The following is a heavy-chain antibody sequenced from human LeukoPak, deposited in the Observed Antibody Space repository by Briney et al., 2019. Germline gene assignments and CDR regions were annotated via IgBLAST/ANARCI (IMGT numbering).Heavy chain of an antibody. V-gene: IGHV3-43*01. CDR3: ARGTLGAWGW. Sequence: GGSLRLSCAASGFTFDDDTMHWVRQTPGRGLEWVSFITWKSHRTHYADSVKGRFTISRDNAKNSLYLQMNSLRAEDTAVYFCARGTLGAWGWWGQGTLVTVSS. D-gene: IGHD6-19*01. J-gene: IGHJ4*02. CDR1: GFTFDDDT. CDR2: ITWKSHRT.